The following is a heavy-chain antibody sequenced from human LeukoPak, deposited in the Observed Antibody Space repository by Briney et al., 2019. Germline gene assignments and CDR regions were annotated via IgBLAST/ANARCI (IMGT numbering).Heavy chain of an antibody. CDR2: IYYSGST. D-gene: IGHD3-10*01. J-gene: IGHJ5*02. CDR3: ARYDSGTFYKANWFDP. V-gene: IGHV4-31*03. CDR1: GGSISTGGYY. Sequence: SETLSLTCTVSGGSISTGGYYWSWIRQHSGKGLEWIGYIYYSGSTYYNPSLESRVTISLDTSNNHFSLKLSSVTAADTAVYYCARYDSGTFYKANWFDPWGQGTLVTVSS.